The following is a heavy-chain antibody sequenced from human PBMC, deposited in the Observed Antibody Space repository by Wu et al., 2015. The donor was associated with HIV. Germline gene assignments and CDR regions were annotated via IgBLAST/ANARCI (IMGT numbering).Heavy chain of an antibody. CDR3: ATLARSRPSD. D-gene: IGHD6-6*01. CDR2: INPNSGVT. CDR1: GYTFISYY. Sequence: QVQLVQSAVEVKKPGASVKVSCKASGYTFISYYIHWVRQAPEQGLEWMGWINPNSGVTTYAQKFQGRVTMTRDTSISTAYMEFNSLRYDDTAIYYCATLARSRPSDWGQGTLVTVST. V-gene: IGHV1-2*02. J-gene: IGHJ4*02.